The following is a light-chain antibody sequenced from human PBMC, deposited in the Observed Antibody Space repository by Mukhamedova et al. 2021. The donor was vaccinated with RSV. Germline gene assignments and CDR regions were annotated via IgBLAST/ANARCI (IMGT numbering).Light chain of an antibody. V-gene: IGLV1-44*01. CDR1: MGSNT. CDR3: SSWDDSLNAVM. Sequence: MGSNTVKWYQQLPGTAPKILIYSNHQGPSGVPDRFSGSKSGTSASLAISNLRSEDEADYYCSSWDDSLNAVMFGGGTKLTVL. J-gene: IGLJ3*02. CDR2: SNH.